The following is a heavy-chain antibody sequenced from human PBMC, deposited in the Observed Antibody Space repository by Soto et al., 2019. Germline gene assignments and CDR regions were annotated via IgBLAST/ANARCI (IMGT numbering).Heavy chain of an antibody. CDR3: ARVATAMVYDY. D-gene: IGHD5-18*01. Sequence: QVQLVESGGGVVQPGRSLTLSCAGSGFNLNSYAMHWVRQAPGKGLEWVAVISYDGRRTYYADSLKGRFTISRDTSKNTLSLQMNSLRAEDTAVYYCARVATAMVYDYWGQGTLVTVTS. CDR2: ISYDGRRT. J-gene: IGHJ4*02. CDR1: GFNLNSYA. V-gene: IGHV3-30*04.